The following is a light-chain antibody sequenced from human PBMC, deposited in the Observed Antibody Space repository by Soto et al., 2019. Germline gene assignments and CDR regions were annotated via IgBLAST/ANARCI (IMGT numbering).Light chain of an antibody. CDR3: QQYGSSPYT. Sequence: EIVLPQSPGTLSLSPGERATLSCRASQSVSSSYLAWYQQKPGQATRLLIYGASSRATGIPDRCSGSGSGTDFTLTISRLDTEDFAVYYFQQYGSSPYTFGQGTKLEIK. CDR2: GAS. V-gene: IGKV3-20*01. CDR1: QSVSSSY. J-gene: IGKJ2*01.